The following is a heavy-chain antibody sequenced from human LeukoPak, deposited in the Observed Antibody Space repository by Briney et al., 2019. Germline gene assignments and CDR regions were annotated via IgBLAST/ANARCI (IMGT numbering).Heavy chain of an antibody. D-gene: IGHD4-23*01. CDR1: GFTFSSYA. Sequence: GGSLRLSCAASGFTFSSYAMHWVRQAPGKGLEWVAVISYDGSNKYYADSVKGRFTISRDNSKNTLYLQMNSLRAEDTAVYYCARALYGGNSFFDYWGQGTLVTVSS. V-gene: IGHV3-30-3*01. CDR2: ISYDGSNK. J-gene: IGHJ4*02. CDR3: ARALYGGNSFFDY.